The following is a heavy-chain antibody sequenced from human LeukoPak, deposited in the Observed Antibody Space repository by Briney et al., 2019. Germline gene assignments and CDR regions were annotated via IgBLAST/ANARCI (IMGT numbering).Heavy chain of an antibody. J-gene: IGHJ4*02. CDR2: INPNSGGT. CDR1: GYTFTGYY. CDR3: ATTAPGGRVGSVPAAISFSS. D-gene: IGHD2-2*01. Sequence: ASVKVSCKASGYTFTGYYMHWVRQAPGQGLEWMGRINPNSGGTNYAQKFQGRVTMTRDTSISTAYMELSRLRSDDTAVYYCATTAPGGRVGSVPAAISFSSWGQGTLVTVSS. V-gene: IGHV1-2*06.